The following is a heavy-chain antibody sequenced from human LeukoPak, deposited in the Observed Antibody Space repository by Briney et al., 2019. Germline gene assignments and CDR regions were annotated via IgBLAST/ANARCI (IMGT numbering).Heavy chain of an antibody. CDR3: ARFPIAAAGTPEDY. J-gene: IGHJ4*02. V-gene: IGHV1-24*01. D-gene: IGHD6-13*01. Sequence: ASVKVSCKVSGYTLTELSMHWVRQAPGKGLEWMGGFDPEDGETIYAQKFQGRVTMTEDTSTDTAYMELRSLRSGDTAVYYCARFPIAAAGTPEDYWGQGTLVTVSS. CDR1: GYTLTELS. CDR2: FDPEDGET.